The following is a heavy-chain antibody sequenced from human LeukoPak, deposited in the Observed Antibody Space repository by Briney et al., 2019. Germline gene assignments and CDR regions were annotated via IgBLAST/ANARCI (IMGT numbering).Heavy chain of an antibody. D-gene: IGHD1-26*01. CDR1: GYTLTELS. CDR2: FDPEDGET. J-gene: IGHJ4*02. Sequence: ASVKVSCKVSGYTLTELSMHWVRQAPGKGLEWMGGFDPEDGETTYAQKFQGRVTMTEDTSTDTAYMELSSLRSEDTAVYYCATESGGSSQRFFDYWGQGTLVTVSS. V-gene: IGHV1-24*01. CDR3: ATESGGSSQRFFDY.